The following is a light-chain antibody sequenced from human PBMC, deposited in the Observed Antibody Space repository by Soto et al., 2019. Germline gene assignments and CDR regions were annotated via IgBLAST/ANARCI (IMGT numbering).Light chain of an antibody. CDR3: ASHTTSDTRV. V-gene: IGLV2-14*01. Sequence: QSALTQPASVSGSPGQSIAISCTGTSGDVGAYDYVSWYQHHPDKAPKLMIYEVSNRPPGVSDRFSGSKSVYTATLTISGLQAEDEADYYCASHTTSDTRVFGTGTKLTVL. CDR1: SGDVGAYDY. CDR2: EVS. J-gene: IGLJ1*01.